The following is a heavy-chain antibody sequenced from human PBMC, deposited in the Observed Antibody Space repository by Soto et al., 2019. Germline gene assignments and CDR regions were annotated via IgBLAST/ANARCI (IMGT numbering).Heavy chain of an antibody. CDR3: ASAMSWNLVKGGAYFQH. V-gene: IGHV3-21*01. Sequence: GGSLRLSCAASGFTFSSYSMNWVRQAPGKGLERVSSISSSSSYIYYADSVKGRFTISRDNAKNSLYLQMNSLRAEDTAVYYCASAMSWNLVKGGAYFQHWGQGTLVTVSS. D-gene: IGHD1-1*01. J-gene: IGHJ1*01. CDR2: ISSSSSYI. CDR1: GFTFSSYS.